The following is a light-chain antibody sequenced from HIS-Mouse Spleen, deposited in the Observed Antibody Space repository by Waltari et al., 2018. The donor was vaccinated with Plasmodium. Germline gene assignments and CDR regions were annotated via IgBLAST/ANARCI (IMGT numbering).Light chain of an antibody. J-gene: IGKJ1*01. Sequence: DIQMTQSPSTLSASVGDRVPITCRASQSISSWLAWYQQKPGKAPKLLFYKASSLESGVPSRFSGSGSGTEFTRTISSLQPDDFATYYCQQYNSYWTFGQGTKVEIK. CDR3: QQYNSYWT. CDR1: QSISSW. CDR2: KAS. V-gene: IGKV1-5*03.